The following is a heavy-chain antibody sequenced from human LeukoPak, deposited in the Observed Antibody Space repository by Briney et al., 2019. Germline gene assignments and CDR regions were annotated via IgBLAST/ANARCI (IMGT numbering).Heavy chain of an antibody. D-gene: IGHD4-17*01. V-gene: IGHV3-30-3*01. CDR2: ISYDGSNK. CDR3: AKDPYVTTYFDY. Sequence: PGGSLRLSCAASGFTFSSSAMHWVRQAPGKGLEWVAVISYDGSNKNYADSVKGRFTISRDNSKNTLYLQMNSLRTEDTAVYYCAKDPYVTTYFDYWGQGTLVTVSS. J-gene: IGHJ4*02. CDR1: GFTFSSSA.